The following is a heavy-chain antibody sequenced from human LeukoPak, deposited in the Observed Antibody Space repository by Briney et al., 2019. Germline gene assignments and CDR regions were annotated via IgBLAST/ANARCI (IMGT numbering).Heavy chain of an antibody. Sequence: GGSLRLSXAASGFTFSDYYMSWIRQAPGKGLEWVSYISSSGSTIYYADSVKGRFTISRDNAKNSLYLQMNSLRAEDTAVYYCARRGTQLTKYYYYMDVWGKGTTVTVSS. J-gene: IGHJ6*03. CDR3: ARRGTQLTKYYYYMDV. CDR2: ISSSGSTI. V-gene: IGHV3-11*04. CDR1: GFTFSDYY. D-gene: IGHD5-18*01.